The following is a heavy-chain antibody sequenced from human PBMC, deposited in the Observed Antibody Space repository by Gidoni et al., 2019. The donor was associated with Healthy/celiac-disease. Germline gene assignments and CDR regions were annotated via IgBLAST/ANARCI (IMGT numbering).Heavy chain of an antibody. Sequence: QVQLVESGGGVVQPGRSLRLSCAAYGFTSSSYVMHWVRQAPGKGLEWVAVISYDGSNKYYADSVKGRFTISRDNFKNTLYLQMNSLRTEDTAVYYCARESRYYYDSSPFDFWGQGTLVIVSS. CDR3: ARESRYYYDSSPFDF. V-gene: IGHV3-30*01. D-gene: IGHD3-22*01. J-gene: IGHJ4*02. CDR1: GFTSSSYV. CDR2: ISYDGSNK.